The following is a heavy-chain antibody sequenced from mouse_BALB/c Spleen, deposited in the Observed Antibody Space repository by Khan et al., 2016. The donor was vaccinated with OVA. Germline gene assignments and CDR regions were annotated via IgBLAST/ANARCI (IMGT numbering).Heavy chain of an antibody. V-gene: IGHV2-6-1*01. Sequence: VQLVESGPGLVAPSQSLSITCTISGFSLTNYGVHWVRQPPGKGLEWLVVIWSDGSTTYNSALKSRLTISKDNSKSQVFLKMNSLQTDDTAMYFCARQPYYQYNVRNYWGQGTSVTVSS. J-gene: IGHJ4*01. CDR1: GFSLTNYG. CDR2: IWSDGST. D-gene: IGHD2-10*01. CDR3: ARQPYYQYNVRNY.